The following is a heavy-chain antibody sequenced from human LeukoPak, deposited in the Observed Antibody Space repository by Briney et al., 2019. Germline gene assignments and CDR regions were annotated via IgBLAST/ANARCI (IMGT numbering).Heavy chain of an antibody. CDR2: ISAYNGNT. CDR3: ATVGGSVGATVGYYYYMDV. J-gene: IGHJ6*03. V-gene: IGHV1-18*01. Sequence: ASVKVSCKASGYTFTSYGISWVRQAPGQGLEWMGWISAYNGNTNYAQKLQGRVTMTTDTSTSTAYMEPRSLRSDDTAVYYCATVGGSVGATVGYYYYMDVWGKGTTVTVSS. D-gene: IGHD1-26*01. CDR1: GYTFTSYG.